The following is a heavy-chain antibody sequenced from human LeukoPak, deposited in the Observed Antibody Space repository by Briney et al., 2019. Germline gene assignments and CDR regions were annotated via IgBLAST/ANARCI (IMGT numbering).Heavy chain of an antibody. V-gene: IGHV3-30*04. Sequence: GGSLRLSCAASGFTFSSYAMHWVRQAPGKRLEWVAVISYDGSNKYYADSVKGRFTISRDNSNHMLYLQMNSLIAEDTAIYYCAKDDDWLRFEHWGRGTPVSVSS. J-gene: IGHJ4*02. CDR3: AKDDDWLRFEH. CDR1: GFTFSSYA. D-gene: IGHD5-12*01. CDR2: ISYDGSNK.